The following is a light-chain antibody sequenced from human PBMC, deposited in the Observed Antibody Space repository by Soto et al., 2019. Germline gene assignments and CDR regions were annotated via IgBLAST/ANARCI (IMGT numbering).Light chain of an antibody. V-gene: IGLV2-14*03. CDR1: SSDVGGYNY. J-gene: IGLJ2*01. Sequence: QSALTQPASVSGSPGQSITISCTGNSSDVGGYNYVSWYQQHPGKAPKLMIYEVSNRPSGVSNRFSGSKSGNTASLTISGLQAEDEADYYCSSYTSTSPVEFGGGTKVTVL. CDR2: EVS. CDR3: SSYTSTSPVE.